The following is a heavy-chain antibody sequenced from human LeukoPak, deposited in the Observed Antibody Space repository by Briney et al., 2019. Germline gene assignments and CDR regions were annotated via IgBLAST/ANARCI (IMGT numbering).Heavy chain of an antibody. J-gene: IGHJ5*02. D-gene: IGHD5-18*01. CDR3: ARDYVDTAMVPNWFDP. V-gene: IGHV1-2*02. Sequence: ATVKVSCKASGYTLTGYYMHWVRQAPGQGLEWMGWINTNIGGGNYAQKFQGRVTMTRDTSISTAYMELSRLRSDDTAVYYCARDYVDTAMVPNWFDPWGQGTLVTSSS. CDR2: INTNIGGG. CDR1: GYTLTGYY.